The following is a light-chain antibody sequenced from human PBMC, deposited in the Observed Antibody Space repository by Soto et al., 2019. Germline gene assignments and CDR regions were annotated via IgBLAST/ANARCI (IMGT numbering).Light chain of an antibody. Sequence: EIVMTQSPATLSVSPGERVTLSCRASQSVSRNYLAWHQQKPGQAPRLLIFDASTRATGIPDRFSGSGSGTDFTLTISRLEPEDFAVYYCQQYGSSPLTFGGGTKVDIK. CDR2: DAS. CDR1: QSVSRNY. J-gene: IGKJ4*01. CDR3: QQYGSSPLT. V-gene: IGKV3-20*01.